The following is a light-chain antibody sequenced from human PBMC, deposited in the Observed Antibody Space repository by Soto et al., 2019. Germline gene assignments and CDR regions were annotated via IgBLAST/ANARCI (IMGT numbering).Light chain of an antibody. V-gene: IGKV3-20*01. J-gene: IGKJ4*01. Sequence: EIVLTQSPGTLSLSPGERATLSCRASQSVSSSYLAWYQQKPGQAPRLLIYGPSSRATGIPDRFSASGSGTAFALSISRLEPEDFAVYYCQQYGGSPKLTFGGGTKVEIK. CDR2: GPS. CDR1: QSVSSSY. CDR3: QQYGGSPKLT.